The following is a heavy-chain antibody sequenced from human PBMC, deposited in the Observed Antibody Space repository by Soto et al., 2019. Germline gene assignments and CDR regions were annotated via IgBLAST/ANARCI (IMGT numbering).Heavy chain of an antibody. Sequence: QVQLVESGGGVVQPGRSLRLSCAASGFTFSSYGMHWVPQAPGKGLEWVAVIWYDGSNKYYADSVKGRFTISRDNSKNTLYLQMNSLRAEDTAVYYCARSYYYDSSGYFYYGMDVWGQGTTVTVSS. D-gene: IGHD3-22*01. CDR1: GFTFSSYG. V-gene: IGHV3-33*01. CDR3: ARSYYYDSSGYFYYGMDV. J-gene: IGHJ6*02. CDR2: IWYDGSNK.